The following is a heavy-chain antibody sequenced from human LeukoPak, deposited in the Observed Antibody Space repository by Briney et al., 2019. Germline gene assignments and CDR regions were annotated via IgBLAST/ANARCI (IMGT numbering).Heavy chain of an antibody. V-gene: IGHV3-21*01. CDR2: ISSSSSYI. Sequence: GGSLRLSCAASGSTFSSYSMNWVRQAPGKGLEWVSSISSSSSYIYYADSVKGRFTISRDNAKNSLYLQMNSLRAEDTAVYYCARSMTTVTTFDYWGQGTLVTFSS. J-gene: IGHJ4*02. CDR3: ARSMTTVTTFDY. D-gene: IGHD4-17*01. CDR1: GSTFSSYS.